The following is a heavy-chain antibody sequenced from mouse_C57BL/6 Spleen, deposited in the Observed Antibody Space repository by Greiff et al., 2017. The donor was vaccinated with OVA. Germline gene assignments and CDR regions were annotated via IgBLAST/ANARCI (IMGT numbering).Heavy chain of an antibody. D-gene: IGHD2-3*01. V-gene: IGHV1-61*01. CDR3: AREGDGYRFDY. CDR2: IYPSDSET. J-gene: IGHJ2*01. CDR1: GYTFTSYW. Sequence: QVQLQQSGAELVRPGSSVKLSCKASGYTFTSYWMDWVKQRPGQGLEWIGNIYPSDSETHYNQKFKDQATLTVDKSSSTAYMQLSSLTSEDSAVYYCAREGDGYRFDYWGQGTTLTVSS.